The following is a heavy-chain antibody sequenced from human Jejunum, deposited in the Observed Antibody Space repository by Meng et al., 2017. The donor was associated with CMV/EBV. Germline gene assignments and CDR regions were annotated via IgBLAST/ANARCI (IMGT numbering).Heavy chain of an antibody. CDR1: GFTVRRNY. V-gene: IGHV3-53*01. CDR3: AKRRDTNGWYGNY. Sequence: CAASGFTVRRNYMRWVRQAPGKGLEWVSLIYSGGSTYYAGSLKGRFTISRDNSKDTLYLQMNSLRAEDTAVYFCAKRRDTNGWYGNYWGQGTLVTVSS. D-gene: IGHD6-19*01. J-gene: IGHJ4*02. CDR2: IYSGGST.